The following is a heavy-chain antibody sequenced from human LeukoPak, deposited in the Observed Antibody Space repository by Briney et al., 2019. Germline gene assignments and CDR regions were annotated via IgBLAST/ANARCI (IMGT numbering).Heavy chain of an antibody. J-gene: IGHJ5*02. CDR2: IYYSGHT. V-gene: IGHV4-39*02. CDR3: AREESGWFDP. CDR1: GGSISSNTYY. D-gene: IGHD2-8*02. Sequence: SGTLSLTCTVSGGSISSNTYYWGWIRQPPGKGLEWIGSIYYSGHTYLNPSLQSRVTISIDTSKNQLSLKLNSVTAADTSVYYCAREESGWFDPWGQGTLVTVSS.